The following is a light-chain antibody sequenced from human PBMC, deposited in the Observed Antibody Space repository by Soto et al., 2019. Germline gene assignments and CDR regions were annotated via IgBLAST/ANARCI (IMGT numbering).Light chain of an antibody. J-gene: IGKJ1*01. CDR3: QHYNSYSEA. Sequence: EVALTQSPGTLSLSPGERATLSCRASQSVGNNLAWYQQKPGQAPRLLIYGASNRATGIPDRFSGSGSGTEFTLTISSLQPDDFATYYCQHYNSYSEAFGQGTKVDIK. CDR1: QSVGNN. CDR2: GAS. V-gene: IGKV3D-15*01.